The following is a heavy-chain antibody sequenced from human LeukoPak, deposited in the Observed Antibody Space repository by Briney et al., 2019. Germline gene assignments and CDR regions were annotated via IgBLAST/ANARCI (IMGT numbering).Heavy chain of an antibody. Sequence: ASVKVSCTASGYTFTSYDINWVRQATGHGLEWMGWMNPNSGDTGYAQRFQGRVTMTRNTSISTAYMELSSLRSEDTAVYYCARDRLDDSSGYYDGWGQGTLVTVSS. V-gene: IGHV1-8*01. CDR2: MNPNSGDT. D-gene: IGHD3-22*01. J-gene: IGHJ4*02. CDR1: GYTFTSYD. CDR3: ARDRLDDSSGYYDG.